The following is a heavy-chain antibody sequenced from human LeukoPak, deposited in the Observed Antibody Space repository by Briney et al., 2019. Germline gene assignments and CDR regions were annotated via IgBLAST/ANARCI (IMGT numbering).Heavy chain of an antibody. CDR3: ARDDGIGSNFDH. J-gene: IGHJ4*02. Sequence: ASVNVSCKASGYTFTGYYILWVRQAPGQGLEGMEWINPNSGGTNYAQKFQGRVTMTRDTSISTAYMELSRLRSDDTAVYYCARDDGIGSNFDHWGQGTLVTVSS. V-gene: IGHV1-2*02. CDR1: GYTFTGYY. D-gene: IGHD2-15*01. CDR2: INPNSGGT.